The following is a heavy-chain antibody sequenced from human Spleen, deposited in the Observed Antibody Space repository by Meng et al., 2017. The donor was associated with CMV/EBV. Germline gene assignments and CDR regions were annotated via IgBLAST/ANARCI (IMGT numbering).Heavy chain of an antibody. CDR3: AREWTSFDY. D-gene: IGHD3/OR15-3a*01. CDR1: GFTFSSYW. CDR2: INSDGTST. J-gene: IGHJ4*02. V-gene: IGHV3-74*01. Sequence: GESLKISCAASGFTFSSYWMHWVRQATGKGLVWVSRINSDGTSTSYADSVKGRFTISRDNAKNTLYLQMNSLRAEDTAVYYCAREWTSFDYWGQGTLVTVSS.